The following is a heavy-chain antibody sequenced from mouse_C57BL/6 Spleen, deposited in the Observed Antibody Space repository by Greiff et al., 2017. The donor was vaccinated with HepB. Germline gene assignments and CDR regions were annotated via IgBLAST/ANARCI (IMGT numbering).Heavy chain of an antibody. CDR2: ISSGGSYT. CDR1: GFTFSSYG. V-gene: IGHV5-6*01. D-gene: IGHD3-2*02. CDR3: ARQGLRLPSWFAY. J-gene: IGHJ3*01. Sequence: EVQLVESGGDLVKPGGSLKLSCAASGFTFSSYGMSWVRQTPDKRLEWVATISSGGSYTYYPDSVKGRFTISRDNAKNTLYLQMSSLKSEDTAMYYCARQGLRLPSWFAYWGQGTLVTVSA.